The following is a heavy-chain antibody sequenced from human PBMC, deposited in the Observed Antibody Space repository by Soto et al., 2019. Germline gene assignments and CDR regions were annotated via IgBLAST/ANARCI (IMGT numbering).Heavy chain of an antibody. J-gene: IGHJ4*02. D-gene: IGHD3-10*01. CDR2: ISYDGGDK. Sequence: PGGSLRLSCAASGFSFNSYAMHWVRQAPGKGLEWVAVISYDGGDKYNADSVKGRFTISRDNSKNTLFLEMNSLRAEDTAVYYCVRGDGTMIRGAGEWGQGTLVTVSS. CDR3: VRGDGTMIRGAGE. V-gene: IGHV3-30-3*01. CDR1: GFSFNSYA.